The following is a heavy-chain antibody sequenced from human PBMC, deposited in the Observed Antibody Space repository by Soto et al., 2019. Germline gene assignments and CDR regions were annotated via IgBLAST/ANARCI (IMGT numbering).Heavy chain of an antibody. CDR1: GFSFKTFW. D-gene: IGHD6-6*01. Sequence: PGGSLRLSCAASGFSFKTFWMSWVRQAPGKGLEWVANINQDESESHYVDSVKGRFTISRDNAKSSVSLQMNDLRVEDTAVYYCVSANIVGRPGGGQGTMVTVSS. CDR2: INQDESES. V-gene: IGHV3-7*01. J-gene: IGHJ3*01. CDR3: VSANIVGRPG.